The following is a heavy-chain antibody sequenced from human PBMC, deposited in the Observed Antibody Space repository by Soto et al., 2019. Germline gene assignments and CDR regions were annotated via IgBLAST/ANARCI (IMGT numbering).Heavy chain of an antibody. V-gene: IGHV3-43*01. D-gene: IGHD2-2*02. CDR3: ARDHGWHTHYYYGMDV. CDR2: ISWDSGST. CDR1: GFSLDDYT. J-gene: IGHJ6*02. Sequence: EVQLVESGGVVVQPGGSLRLSCAASGFSLDDYTMHWVRQAPGKGLEWVSLISWDSGSTYYADSVKGRFTISRDNSKNALYLQMNSLRTEDTAVYYCARDHGWHTHYYYGMDVWGQGTTVTVSS.